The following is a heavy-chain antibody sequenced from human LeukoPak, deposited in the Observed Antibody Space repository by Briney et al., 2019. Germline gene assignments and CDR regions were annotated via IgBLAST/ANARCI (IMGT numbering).Heavy chain of an antibody. J-gene: IGHJ4*02. V-gene: IGHV3-13*01. D-gene: IGHD1-1*01. Sequence: GGSLKLSCAASGFTFSDYDMHWVRQATGKGLEWVSAIGTAGDTYYTGSVKGRFTISRENAKNSLYLQMNSLRAGDTAVYYCARVAKERVGGVYYFDYWGQGTLVTVSS. CDR2: IGTAGDT. CDR1: GFTFSDYD. CDR3: ARVAKERVGGVYYFDY.